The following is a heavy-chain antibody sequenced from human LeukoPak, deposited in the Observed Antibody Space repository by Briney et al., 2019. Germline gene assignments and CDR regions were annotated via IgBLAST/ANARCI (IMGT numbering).Heavy chain of an antibody. J-gene: IGHJ5*02. CDR2: IIHDGRV. CDR3: TGLIPAES. Sequence: SETLSPTCAVYSDSLSSYYRSWIRQPPGKGLEWIGKIIHDGRVTYNASLGTRVSISADTSKNHFTLELKSVTATDTAIYCVTGLIPAESWGQGTLVTVSS. V-gene: IGHV4-34*12. D-gene: IGHD3-9*01. CDR1: SDSLSSYY.